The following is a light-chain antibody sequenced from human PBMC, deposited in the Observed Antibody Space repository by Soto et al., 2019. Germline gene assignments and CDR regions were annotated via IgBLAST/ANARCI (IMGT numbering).Light chain of an antibody. J-gene: IGKJ1*01. Sequence: EIVMTQSPATLSVSPGEKATLSCRASQSVSNNLAWYQQKPGQAPRLLIYDASTRATGIPARFSGSGSGTEFTLTITSLQSEDFAVYYCQQYNKWPLTFGQGTKVEIK. CDR1: QSVSNN. V-gene: IGKV3-15*01. CDR3: QQYNKWPLT. CDR2: DAS.